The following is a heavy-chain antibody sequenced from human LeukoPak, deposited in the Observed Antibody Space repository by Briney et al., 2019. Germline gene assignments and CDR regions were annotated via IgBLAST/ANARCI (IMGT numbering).Heavy chain of an antibody. CDR1: GFSLTTRGVG. J-gene: IGHJ4*02. D-gene: IGHD3-16*01. CDR2: VYWNDDK. Sequence: SGPTLVNPTQTLTLTCAFSGFSLTTRGVGVGWIRQPPGKALEWLAVVYWNDDKRYSPSLNTRVTITKDTSKNQVVLTLTNIDPXXXXXXXXXHRRSXXXXWGSPDYFDYWGQGNLVTVSS. V-gene: IGHV2-5*01. CDR3: XHRRSXXXXWGSPDYFDY.